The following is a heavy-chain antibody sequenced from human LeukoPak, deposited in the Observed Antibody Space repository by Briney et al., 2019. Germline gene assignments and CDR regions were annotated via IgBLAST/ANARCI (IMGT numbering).Heavy chain of an antibody. CDR1: GGSISSYY. Sequence: PSETLALTCTVSGGSISSYYWSWVRQPPGKGLEWIGYDYYSGSTNYNPSLKSRVTISVDTSKNQFSLKLSSVTAADTAVYYCARVNWGSLSYYYYYGMDVWGQGTTVTVSS. D-gene: IGHD7-27*01. CDR2: DYYSGST. V-gene: IGHV4-59*01. J-gene: IGHJ6*02. CDR3: ARVNWGSLSYYYYYGMDV.